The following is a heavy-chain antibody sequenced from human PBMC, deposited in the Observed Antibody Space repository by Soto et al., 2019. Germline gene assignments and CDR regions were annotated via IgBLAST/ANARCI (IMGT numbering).Heavy chain of an antibody. J-gene: IGHJ4*02. V-gene: IGHV4-39*01. Sequence: QLQLQESGPGLVKPSETLSLTCTVSGGSISSSSYYWGWIRQPPGKGLEWIGSIYYSGSTYYNPSHKSRVTISVDTSKSQFSLKHSSVTAGNTAVYDCARNADSNHGLFDYWGQGTMVTVSS. CDR3: ARNADSNHGLFDY. CDR2: IYYSGST. D-gene: IGHD4-4*01. CDR1: GGSISSSSYY.